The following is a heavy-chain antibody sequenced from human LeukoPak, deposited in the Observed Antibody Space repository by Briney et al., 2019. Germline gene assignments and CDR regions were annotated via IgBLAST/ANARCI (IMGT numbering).Heavy chain of an antibody. Sequence: PGGSLRLSCAASSFTFSSYSMNWVRQAPGKGLEWVSFISSSGDTIYYADSVKGRFTISRDNAKSSLYLQMNSLRAEDTAVYYCARIGYSSSSFDYWGQGTLVTVSS. CDR1: SFTFSSYS. V-gene: IGHV3-48*04. J-gene: IGHJ4*02. D-gene: IGHD6-6*01. CDR2: ISSSGDTI. CDR3: ARIGYSSSSFDY.